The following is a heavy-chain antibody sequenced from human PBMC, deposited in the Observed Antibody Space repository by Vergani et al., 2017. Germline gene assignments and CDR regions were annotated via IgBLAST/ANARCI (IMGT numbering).Heavy chain of an antibody. CDR1: GFTFSSYS. Sequence: EVQLVESGGGLVKPGGSLRLSCAASGFTFSSYSMNWVRQAPGKGLEWVSAISGSGGSTYYADSVKGRFTISRDNSKNTLYLQMNSLRAEDTAVYYCAKDLSGVVTAICGYWGQGTLVTVSS. V-gene: IGHV3-23*04. D-gene: IGHD2-21*02. CDR2: ISGSGGST. CDR3: AKDLSGVVTAICGY. J-gene: IGHJ4*02.